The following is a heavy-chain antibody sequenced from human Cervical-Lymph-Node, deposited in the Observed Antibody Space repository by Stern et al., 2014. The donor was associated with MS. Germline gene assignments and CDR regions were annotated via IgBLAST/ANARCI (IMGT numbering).Heavy chain of an antibody. CDR3: ARDARRIRTDGYNRYYYGMDV. J-gene: IGHJ6*02. Sequence: QDQLVQSGAEVKKPGASVKVSCKASGYTFTSYGISWVRQAPGQGLEWMGWISAYNGNTNYAQKLQGRVTMTTDTSTSTAYMELRSLRSDDTAVYYCARDARRIRTDGYNRYYYGMDVWGQGTTVTVSS. CDR2: ISAYNGNT. CDR1: GYTFTSYG. V-gene: IGHV1-18*01. D-gene: IGHD5-24*01.